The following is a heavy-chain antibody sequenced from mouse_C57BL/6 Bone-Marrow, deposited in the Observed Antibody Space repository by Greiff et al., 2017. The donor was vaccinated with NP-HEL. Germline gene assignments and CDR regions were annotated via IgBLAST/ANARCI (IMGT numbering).Heavy chain of an antibody. CDR3: ARQRWDDY. CDR1: GFTFSSYG. Sequence: EVKVVESGGDLVKPGGSLKLSCAASGFTFSSYGMSWVRQTPDKRLEWVATISSGGSYTYYPDSVKGRFTISRDNAKNTLYLQMSSLKSEDTAMYYCARQRWDDYWGQGTTLTVSS. V-gene: IGHV5-6*01. CDR2: ISSGGSYT. J-gene: IGHJ2*01. D-gene: IGHD4-1*01.